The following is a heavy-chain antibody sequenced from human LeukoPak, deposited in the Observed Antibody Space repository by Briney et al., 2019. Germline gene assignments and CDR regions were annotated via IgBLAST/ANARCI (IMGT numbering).Heavy chain of an antibody. D-gene: IGHD3-22*01. Sequence: GGSLRLSCAASGFTVSSHYMSWVRQAPGKGLEWVSIIHSDGSTYYADSVKGRFTISRDTSKNTLYLQMNSLRGEDTAMYYCARDLDYYDSSGSHRRRNYFDYWGQGTLVTVSS. CDR1: GFTVSSHY. CDR2: IHSDGST. CDR3: ARDLDYYDSSGSHRRRNYFDY. J-gene: IGHJ4*02. V-gene: IGHV3-53*01.